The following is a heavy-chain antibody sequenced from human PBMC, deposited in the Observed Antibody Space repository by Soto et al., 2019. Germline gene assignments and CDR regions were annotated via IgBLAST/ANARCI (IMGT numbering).Heavy chain of an antibody. D-gene: IGHD1-26*01. V-gene: IGHV3-21*01. Sequence: GGSLRLSCAASGFTFSSYSMNCVRQAPGKGLEWVSSISSSSRHIYYADSVKGRFTISRDNAKNSLYLQMNSLRAEDTAMYFCARDPSDLWEPDQYFPHWGQGTLVTVSS. CDR3: ARDPSDLWEPDQYFPH. CDR2: ISSSSRHI. J-gene: IGHJ1*01. CDR1: GFTFSSYS.